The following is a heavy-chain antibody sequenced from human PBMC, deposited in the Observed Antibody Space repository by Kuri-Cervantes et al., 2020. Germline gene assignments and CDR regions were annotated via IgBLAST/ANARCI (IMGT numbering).Heavy chain of an antibody. D-gene: IGHD4-17*01. CDR3: AREGHDSDDYVFYYYMDV. CDR2: IVQDGSEK. V-gene: IGHV3-7*01. CDR1: GFTFSSYW. Sequence: GGSLRLSCAASGFTFSSYWMTWVRQAPGKGLEWVANIVQDGSEKHYVDSVKGRFTVSRDNAKNSMYLQMNSLRAEDTAVYYCAREGHDSDDYVFYYYMDVWGKGTMVTVSS. J-gene: IGHJ6*03.